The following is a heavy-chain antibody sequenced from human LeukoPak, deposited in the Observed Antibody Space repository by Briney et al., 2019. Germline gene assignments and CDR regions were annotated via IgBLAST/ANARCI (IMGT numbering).Heavy chain of an antibody. CDR3: ARDLRGVVVPAVDYGMDV. CDR2: ISSSSSYI. D-gene: IGHD2-2*01. V-gene: IGHV3-21*01. Sequence: GGSLRLSCAASGFTFSNYSMNWVRQAPGKGLEWVSSISSSSSYIYYADSVKGRFTISRDNAKNSLYLQMNSLRAEDTAVYYCARDLRGVVVPAVDYGMDVWGQGTTVTVSS. J-gene: IGHJ6*02. CDR1: GFTFSNYS.